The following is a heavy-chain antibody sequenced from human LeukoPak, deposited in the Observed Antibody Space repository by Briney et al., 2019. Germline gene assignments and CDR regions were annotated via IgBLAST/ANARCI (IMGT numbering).Heavy chain of an antibody. CDR2: INHSGST. CDR1: GGSFSGYY. CDR3: ARDLRTVYSRENFTWFDP. D-gene: IGHD6-13*01. J-gene: IGHJ5*02. Sequence: PSETPSLTCAVYGGSFSGYYWSWIRQPPGKGLEWIGEINHSGSTNYNPSLKSRVTISVDTSKNQFSLKLSSVTAADTAVYYCARDLRTVYSRENFTWFDPWGREPWSPSPQ. V-gene: IGHV4-34*01.